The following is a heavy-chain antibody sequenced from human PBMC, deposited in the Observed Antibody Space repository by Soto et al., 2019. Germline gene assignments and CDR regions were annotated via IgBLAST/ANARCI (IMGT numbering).Heavy chain of an antibody. CDR2: AYYRSQWYY. J-gene: IGHJ6*02. CDR1: GDSVSSNSAA. V-gene: IGHV6-1*01. CDR3: TKQKGDSRTYNGMDV. Sequence: QVQLQQSGPGLVKPSQTLSLTCAISGDSVSSNSAAWNWIRQSPSRGLEWLGRAYYRSQWYYDFAVFVRSRITVRPDTSQNQFSLQLSSVTPEDTAVYFCTKQKGDSRTYNGMDVWGQGTTVIVSS. D-gene: IGHD2-21*02.